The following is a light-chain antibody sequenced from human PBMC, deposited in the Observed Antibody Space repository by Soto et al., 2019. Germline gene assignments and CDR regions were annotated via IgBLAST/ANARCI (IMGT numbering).Light chain of an antibody. CDR3: QQYGNSRT. Sequence: IVMTPSPATLSASPGERATLSCRASQSVSSKLAWYQQKPGQAPRLLIHGASTRATGIPGRFSGSGSVTEFTLAISSLQSEDFAVYYCQQYGNSRTFGQGTKVDIK. CDR1: QSVSSK. V-gene: IGKV3-15*01. J-gene: IGKJ1*01. CDR2: GAS.